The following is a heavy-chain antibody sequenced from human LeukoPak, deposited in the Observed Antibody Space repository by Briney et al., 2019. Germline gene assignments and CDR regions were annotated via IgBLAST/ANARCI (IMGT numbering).Heavy chain of an antibody. CDR1: GGSFSGYY. CDR2: INHSGST. CDR3: ARAVWGSYRYTPYFDY. D-gene: IGHD3-16*02. V-gene: IGHV4-34*01. J-gene: IGHJ4*02. Sequence: SETLSLTCAVYGGSFSGYYWSWIRQPPGKGLEWIGEINHSGSTNYNPSLKIRVTISVDTSKNQFSLKLGSVTAADTAVYYCARAVWGSYRYTPYFDYWGQGTLVTVSS.